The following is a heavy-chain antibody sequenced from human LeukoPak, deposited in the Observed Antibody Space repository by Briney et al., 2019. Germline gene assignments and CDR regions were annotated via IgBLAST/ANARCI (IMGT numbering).Heavy chain of an antibody. CDR2: IWTDGNTR. D-gene: IGHD6-19*01. Sequence: GGSLRLSCAVPGVTLNSYGMHWVRQAPGKGLEWVAVIWTDGNTRYYANSVKGRFTISRDDSENTLYLQMNSLRVDDTAVYCCAKDRPPSGPMADWGQGTLVTVSS. CDR1: GVTLNSYG. V-gene: IGHV3-33*03. J-gene: IGHJ4*02. CDR3: AKDRPPSGPMAD.